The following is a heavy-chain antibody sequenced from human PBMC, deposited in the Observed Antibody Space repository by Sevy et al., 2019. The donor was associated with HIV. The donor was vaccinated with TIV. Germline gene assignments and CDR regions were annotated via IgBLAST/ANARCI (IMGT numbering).Heavy chain of an antibody. V-gene: IGHV3-23*01. J-gene: IGHJ3*02. CDR3: AKDIVVVVGDAFDI. CDR2: ISGRGDDT. CDR1: GFTVSNYA. D-gene: IGHD2-15*01. Sequence: GRSLRLSCAASGFTVSNYAMNWVRQAPGKGLEWVSAISGRGDDTYYADSVKGRFTISRDKSKNTLYLQMNSLRAEDMAVYYCAKDIVVVVGDAFDIWGQVTMVTVSS.